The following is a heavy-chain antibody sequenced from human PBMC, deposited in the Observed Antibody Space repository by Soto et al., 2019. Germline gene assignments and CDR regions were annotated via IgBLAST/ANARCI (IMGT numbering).Heavy chain of an antibody. CDR3: ARQTGIPNVVYRCDASSTHFDY. CDR1: GGPISSYY. J-gene: IGHJ4*02. D-gene: IGHD2-2*01. CDR2: IYYSGST. V-gene: IGHV4-59*08. Sequence: SETLSLTCTVSGGPISSYYWSWIRQPPGKGLEWIGYIYYSGSTNYNPSLKSRVTISVDTSKNQFSLKLSSVTAADTAVYYCARQTGIPNVVYRCDASSTHFDYRGQGTPVTVSS.